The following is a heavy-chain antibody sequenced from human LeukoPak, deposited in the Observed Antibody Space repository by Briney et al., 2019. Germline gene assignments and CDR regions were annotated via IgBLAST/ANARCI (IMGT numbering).Heavy chain of an antibody. V-gene: IGHV3-23*01. D-gene: IGHD6-13*01. CDR1: GFTFSSYA. CDR3: ANHLLPLYSSSWYEVNYYGMDV. CDR2: ISGSGGST. Sequence: PGGSLRLSCAASGFTFSSYAMNWVRQAPGKGLEWVSVISGSGGSTYYADSVKGRFNISRDNSKNTLYLQMNSLRAEDTAVYYCANHLLPLYSSSWYEVNYYGMDVWGQGTTVTVSS. J-gene: IGHJ6*02.